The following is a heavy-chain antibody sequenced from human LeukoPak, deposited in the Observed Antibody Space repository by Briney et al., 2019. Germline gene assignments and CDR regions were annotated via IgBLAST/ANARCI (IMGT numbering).Heavy chain of an antibody. D-gene: IGHD2-8*01. Sequence: TSETLSLTCTVSGGSIRSSTYYWGWIRQPPGKGLEWIGSIYYSGSTYYNPSLKSRVTISIDTPKNQLSLKLSFATAADTAVYYCARLYSGTRPPDYWGQGILVTVTS. CDR1: GGSIRSSTYY. J-gene: IGHJ4*02. CDR2: IYYSGST. CDR3: ARLYSGTRPPDY. V-gene: IGHV4-39*01.